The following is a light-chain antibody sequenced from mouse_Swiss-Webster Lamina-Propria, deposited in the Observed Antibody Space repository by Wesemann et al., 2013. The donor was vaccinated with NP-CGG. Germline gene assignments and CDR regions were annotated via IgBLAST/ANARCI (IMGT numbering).Light chain of an antibody. V-gene: IGKV8-28*01. CDR1: QSLLNSGNQKNY. Sequence: DIVMSPVSILPGCVSRREGHYETASPGQSLLNSGNQKNYLAWYQQKPGQPPKLLIYGASTRESGVPDRFTGSGSGTDFTLTISSVQAEDLAVYYCQNDHSYPLTFGAGTKLELK. CDR2: GAS. CDR3: QNDHSYPLT. J-gene: IGKJ5*01.